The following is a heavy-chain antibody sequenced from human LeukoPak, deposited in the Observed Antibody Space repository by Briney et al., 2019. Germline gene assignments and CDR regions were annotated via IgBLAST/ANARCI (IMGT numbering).Heavy chain of an antibody. CDR1: GGSFSGYY. CDR3: ARLDPNYDLWSGQNTGDYFDY. J-gene: IGHJ4*02. Sequence: SETLSLTCAVYGGSFSGYYWSWIRQPPGKGLEWIGEINHSGITNYNPSLKSRVTISVDTSKNQFSLNLTSVTAADTAVYYCARLDPNYDLWSGQNTGDYFDYWGQGTLVTVSS. V-gene: IGHV4-34*01. CDR2: INHSGIT. D-gene: IGHD3-3*01.